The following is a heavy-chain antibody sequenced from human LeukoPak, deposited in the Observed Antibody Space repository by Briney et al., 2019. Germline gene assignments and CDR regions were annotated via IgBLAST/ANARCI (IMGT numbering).Heavy chain of an antibody. J-gene: IGHJ4*02. CDR1: GGSISSSSYY. D-gene: IGHD6-13*01. CDR2: IYYSGST. V-gene: IGHV4-39*07. Sequence: SETLSLTCTVSGGSISSSSYYWGWIRQPPGKGLEWIGSIYYSGSTYYNPSLKSRVTISVDTSKNQFSLKLPSVTATDTAVYYCARSRRSWSTFDYWGQGTLVTVSS. CDR3: ARSRRSWSTFDY.